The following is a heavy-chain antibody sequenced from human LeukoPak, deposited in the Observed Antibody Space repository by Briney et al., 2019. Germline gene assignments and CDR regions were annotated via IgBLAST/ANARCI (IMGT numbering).Heavy chain of an antibody. CDR2: ISYDGSNK. V-gene: IGHV3-30*04. CDR1: GFTFSSYA. D-gene: IGHD3-10*01. Sequence: PGGSLRLSCAASGFTFSSYAMHWVRQAPGKGLEWVAVISYDGSNKYYADSVKGRFTISRDNSKNTLYLRMNSLRAEDTAVYYCAREGDISYMDVWGKGTTVTVSS. CDR3: AREGDISYMDV. J-gene: IGHJ6*03.